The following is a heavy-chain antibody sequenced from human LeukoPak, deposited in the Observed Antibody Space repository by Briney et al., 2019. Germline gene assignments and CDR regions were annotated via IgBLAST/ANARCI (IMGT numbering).Heavy chain of an antibody. D-gene: IGHD2-2*01. Sequence: QAGGSLRLSCAASGFTFSDHYVDWVRQAPGKGLEWVGRSTNKANSYTTEYAASVRGRFTISRDDSKNSLYLQMNSLKTEDTAVYYCASLGYCGSSSCYGYYYMDVWGKGTTVTVSS. CDR1: GFTFSDHY. CDR3: ASLGYCGSSSCYGYYYMDV. CDR2: STNKANSYTT. J-gene: IGHJ6*03. V-gene: IGHV3-72*01.